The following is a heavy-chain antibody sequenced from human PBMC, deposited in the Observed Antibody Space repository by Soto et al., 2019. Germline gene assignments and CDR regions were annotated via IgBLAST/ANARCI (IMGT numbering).Heavy chain of an antibody. J-gene: IGHJ4*02. V-gene: IGHV3-23*01. D-gene: IGHD1-26*01. CDR3: AKDIGGNVALDY. CDR2: ISGSGGST. CDR1: GFTFSSYA. Sequence: PGWSLRLSCAASGFTFSSYAMSWVRQAPGKGLEWVSAISGSGGSTYYADSVKGRFTISRDNSKNTLYLQMNSLRAEDTAVYYCAKDIGGNVALDYWGQGTLVTVSS.